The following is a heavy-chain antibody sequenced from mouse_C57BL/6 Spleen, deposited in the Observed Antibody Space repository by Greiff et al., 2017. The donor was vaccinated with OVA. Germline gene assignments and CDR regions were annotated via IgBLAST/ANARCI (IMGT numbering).Heavy chain of an antibody. J-gene: IGHJ4*01. CDR2: ISDGGSYT. CDR3: ARRGDYSVYAMDY. CDR1: GFTFSSYA. D-gene: IGHD2-4*01. Sequence: EVHLVESGGGLVKPGGSLKLSCAASGFTFSSYAMSWVRQTPEKRLEWVATISDGGSYTYYPDNVKGRFTISRDKAKNNLYLQMSQLTSEDTAMYYCARRGDYSVYAMDYWGQGTSVTVSS. V-gene: IGHV5-4*01.